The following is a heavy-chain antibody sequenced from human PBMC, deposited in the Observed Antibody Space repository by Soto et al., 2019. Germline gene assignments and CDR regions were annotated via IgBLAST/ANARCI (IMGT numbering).Heavy chain of an antibody. CDR3: ARDAVARGSGAFLDY. J-gene: IGHJ4*02. V-gene: IGHV3-33*01. Sequence: QVQLVESGGGVVQPGRSLRLSCAASGITFSSHGMHWVRQAPGKGLEWVALIWHDGNNKYYADSLKGRFTISRDNSKNTVDLQMNSLRVDDTAVYYCARDAVARGSGAFLDYWGQGTLVTVSS. D-gene: IGHD3-10*01. CDR1: GITFSSHG. CDR2: IWHDGNNK.